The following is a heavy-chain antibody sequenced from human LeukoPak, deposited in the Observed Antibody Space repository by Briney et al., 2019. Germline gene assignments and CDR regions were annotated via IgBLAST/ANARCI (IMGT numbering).Heavy chain of an antibody. D-gene: IGHD3-16*01. V-gene: IGHV4-59*01. J-gene: IGHJ4*02. CDR1: GGSISSYY. CDR2: IYYSGST. CDR3: ARARSNGGGFDY. Sequence: SETLSLTCTVSGGSISSYYWSWIRQPPGKGLEWIGYIYYSGSTNYNPSLKSRVTISVDTSKNRFSLKLSSVTAADTAVYYCARARSNGGGFDYWGQGTLVTVSS.